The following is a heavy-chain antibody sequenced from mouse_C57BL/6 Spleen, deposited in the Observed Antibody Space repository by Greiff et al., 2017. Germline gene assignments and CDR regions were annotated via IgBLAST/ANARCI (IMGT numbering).Heavy chain of an antibody. D-gene: IGHD4-1*01. CDR3: TLTGTAGFAY. J-gene: IGHJ3*01. V-gene: IGHV1-15*01. CDR2: IDPETGGT. CDR1: GYTFTDYE. Sequence: VQLQQSGAELVRPGASVTLSCKASGYTFTDYEMHWVKQTPVHGLEWIGAIDPETGGTAYNQKFKGKAILTADKSSSTAYMDLRSLTSEDSAVYYCTLTGTAGFAYWGQGTLVTVSA.